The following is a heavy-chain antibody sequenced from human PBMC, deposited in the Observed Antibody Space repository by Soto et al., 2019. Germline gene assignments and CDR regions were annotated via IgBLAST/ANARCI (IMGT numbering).Heavy chain of an antibody. CDR2: ISAYNGNK. CDR1: GYTFTSYG. V-gene: IGHV1-18*01. J-gene: IGHJ4*02. Sequence: ASVKVSCKASGYTFTSYGISWVRQAPGQGLEWKGWISAYNGNKNYAQKLQGRVTMTTDTSTSTAYMELRSLRSDDTAVYYCARDRRLYCSGGSCYRDFDYWGQGTLVTVSS. D-gene: IGHD2-15*01. CDR3: ARDRRLYCSGGSCYRDFDY.